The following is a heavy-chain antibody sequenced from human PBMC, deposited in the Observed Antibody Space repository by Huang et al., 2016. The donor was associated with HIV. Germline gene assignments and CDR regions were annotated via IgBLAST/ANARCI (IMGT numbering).Heavy chain of an antibody. CDR2: IIPIFGTA. CDR3: ARQCSGGNCYGLDF. J-gene: IGHJ4*02. CDR1: GGTFSSDA. Sequence: QVHLLQSGAEVKKPGSSVKVSCKAAGGTFSSDAINWVRQAAGQGLEWMGDIIPIFGTAIYAQEFQGRVTITADASSSTAYMELRSLRSDDTAVYYCARQCSGGNCYGLDFWGQGTLVTVSS. V-gene: IGHV1-69*13. D-gene: IGHD2-15*01.